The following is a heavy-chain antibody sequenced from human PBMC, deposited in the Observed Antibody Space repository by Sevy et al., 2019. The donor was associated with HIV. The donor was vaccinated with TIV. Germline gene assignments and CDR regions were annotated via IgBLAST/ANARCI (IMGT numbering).Heavy chain of an antibody. CDR1: GFTLSNYW. V-gene: IGHV3-7*01. CDR2: IKQDGSDK. D-gene: IGHD1-26*01. J-gene: IGHJ4*02. Sequence: GESLKISCAASGFTLSNYWMSWVRQAPGKGLEWVANIKQDGSDKYYVDSVKGRFTISRDNAKNSQYLQMNSLRAEDTDEYYCARDLYSGSYYENYWGQGTLVTVSS. CDR3: ARDLYSGSYYENY.